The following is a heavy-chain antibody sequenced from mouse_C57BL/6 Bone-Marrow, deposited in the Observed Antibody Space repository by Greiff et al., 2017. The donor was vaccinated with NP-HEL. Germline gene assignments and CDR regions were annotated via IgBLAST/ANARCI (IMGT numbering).Heavy chain of an antibody. CDR2: INYDGSST. Sequence: EVKLMESEGGLVQPGSSMKLSCTASGFTFSDYYMAWVRQVPEKGLEWVANINYDGSSTYYLDTLKSRFIISRDNAKNILYLQMSSLKSEDTATYYCAREGVYDRYFDVWGTGTTVTVSS. CDR3: AREGVYDRYFDV. J-gene: IGHJ1*03. CDR1: GFTFSDYY. V-gene: IGHV5-16*01. D-gene: IGHD2-12*01.